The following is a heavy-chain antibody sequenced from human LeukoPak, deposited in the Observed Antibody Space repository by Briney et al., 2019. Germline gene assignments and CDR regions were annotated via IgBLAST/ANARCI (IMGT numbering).Heavy chain of an antibody. CDR3: ASHYDSSGYSSTANDY. D-gene: IGHD3-22*01. CDR2: INPNSGGT. J-gene: IGHJ4*02. Sequence: ASVKVSCKASGYTFTGYYMHWVRQAPGQGLEWMGWINPNSGGTNYAQKFQGRVTMTRDTSISTAYMELSRLRSDDTAVYYCASHYDSSGYSSTANDYWGQGTLVTVSS. CDR1: GYTFTGYY. V-gene: IGHV1-2*02.